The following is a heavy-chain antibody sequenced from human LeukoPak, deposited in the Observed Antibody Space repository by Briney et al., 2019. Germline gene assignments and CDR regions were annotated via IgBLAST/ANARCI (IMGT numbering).Heavy chain of an antibody. CDR3: ARGMLVGATDWFDP. Sequence: ASVKVSCKASGYTFTSYGISWVRQAPGQGLEWMGWMNPNSGNTGYAQKFQGRVTMTRNTSISTAYMELSSLRSEDTAVYYCARGMLVGATDWFDPWGQGTLVTVSS. CDR1: GYTFTSYG. D-gene: IGHD1-26*01. CDR2: MNPNSGNT. V-gene: IGHV1-8*02. J-gene: IGHJ5*02.